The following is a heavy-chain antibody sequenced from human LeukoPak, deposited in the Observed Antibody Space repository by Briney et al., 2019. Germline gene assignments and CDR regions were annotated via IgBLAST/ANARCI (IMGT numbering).Heavy chain of an antibody. J-gene: IGHJ6*03. CDR2: IYYSGST. CDR3: ARRSRTHYYYYMDV. D-gene: IGHD6-13*01. Sequence: SETLSLTCAVYGGSFSGYYWSWIRQPPGKGLEWIGYIYYSGSTNYNPSLKSRVTISVDTSKNQFSLKLSSVTAADTAVYYCARRSRTHYYYYMDVWGKGTTVTVSS. CDR1: GGSFSGYY. V-gene: IGHV4-59*01.